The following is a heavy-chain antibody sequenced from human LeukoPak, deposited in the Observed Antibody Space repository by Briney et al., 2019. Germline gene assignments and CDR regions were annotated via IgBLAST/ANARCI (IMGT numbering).Heavy chain of an antibody. CDR1: GYSISSNTW. Sequence: SETLSLTCAVSGYSISSNTWWGWIGQPPGKGLEWIGYIYYSGGTYYNPSLKSRVTMSVDTSKNQFSLKLSSVTAVDTAVYYCARKSTVASYYQDWGQGALVTVSS. V-gene: IGHV4-28*01. CDR2: IYYSGGT. CDR3: ARKSTVASYYQD. J-gene: IGHJ4*02. D-gene: IGHD1-26*01.